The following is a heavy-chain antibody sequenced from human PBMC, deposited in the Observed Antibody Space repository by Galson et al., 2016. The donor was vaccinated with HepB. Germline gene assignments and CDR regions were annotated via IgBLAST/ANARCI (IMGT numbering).Heavy chain of an antibody. V-gene: IGHV4-39*01. CDR2: MYYSGST. Sequence: SETLSLTCIVSRGSLSSTNYYWAWIRQPPGKGLEWIGSMYYSGSTYYKPSLKSRVTISVETSKNQFSLKLTSVTAADTAMYYCARHREGGALGGMDVWGQGTTVTVSS. CDR3: ARHREGGALGGMDV. D-gene: IGHD5-24*01. CDR1: RGSLSSTNYY. J-gene: IGHJ6*02.